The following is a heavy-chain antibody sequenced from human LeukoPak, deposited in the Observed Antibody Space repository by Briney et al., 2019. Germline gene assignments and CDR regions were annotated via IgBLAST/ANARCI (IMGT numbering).Heavy chain of an antibody. V-gene: IGHV3-21*01. CDR1: GFIFTNYG. J-gene: IGHJ6*02. CDR3: ARARGIFGVLGVVDV. D-gene: IGHD3-3*01. Sequence: GGSLRLSCAASGFIFTNYGMNWVRQAPGKGLEWVSSISSSSNYIYYADSVKGRFTISRDNAKNSLYLQMNSLRAEDTAVYYCARARGIFGVLGVVDVWGQGTTVTVSS. CDR2: ISSSSNYI.